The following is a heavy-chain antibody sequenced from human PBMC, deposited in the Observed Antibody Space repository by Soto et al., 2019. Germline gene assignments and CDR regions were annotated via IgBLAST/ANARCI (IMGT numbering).Heavy chain of an antibody. D-gene: IGHD1-26*01. CDR1: GFTFSSYA. CDR2: ISYDGSNK. V-gene: IGHV3-30-3*01. Sequence: PGGSLRLSCAASGFTFSSYAMHWVRQAPGKGLEWVAVISYDGSNKYYADSVKGRFTISRDNSKNTLYLQMNSLRAEDTAVYYCARDTIVGATHFDYWGQGTLVTV. J-gene: IGHJ4*02. CDR3: ARDTIVGATHFDY.